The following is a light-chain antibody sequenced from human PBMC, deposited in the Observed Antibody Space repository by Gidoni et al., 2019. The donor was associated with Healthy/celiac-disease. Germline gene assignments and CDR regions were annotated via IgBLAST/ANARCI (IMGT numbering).Light chain of an antibody. Sequence: QSALTQPPSVSGSPGQSVTISCTGTSSDVGSYNRVSWYQQPPGTAPKLMIYEVSNRPAGVPDRFSGSKSGNTASLTISGLQAEDEADYYCSSYTSSSTLVVFGGWTKLTVL. CDR2: EVS. J-gene: IGLJ2*01. CDR3: SSYTSSSTLVV. CDR1: SSDVGSYNR. V-gene: IGLV2-18*02.